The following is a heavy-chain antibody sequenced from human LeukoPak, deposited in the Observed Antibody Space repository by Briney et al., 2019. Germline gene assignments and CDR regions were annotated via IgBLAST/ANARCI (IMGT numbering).Heavy chain of an antibody. V-gene: IGHV4-61*01. J-gene: IGHJ4*02. Sequence: PSETLSLTCTVSGDSVSSDSYYWSWIRQPPGKGLEWIGSIYYSGNTQQNPSLKSRVTLSVDTSKNQLYLKLNSVTAADTAVYYCARDSRGYYDSSGYFDHWGQGTLVTVSS. D-gene: IGHD3-22*01. CDR3: ARDSRGYYDSSGYFDH. CDR1: GDSVSSDSYY. CDR2: IYYSGNT.